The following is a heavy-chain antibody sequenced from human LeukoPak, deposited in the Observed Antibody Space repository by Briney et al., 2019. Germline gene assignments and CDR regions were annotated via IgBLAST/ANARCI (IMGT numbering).Heavy chain of an antibody. Sequence: AASVKVSCKASGYTFTIYAMHWVRQAPGQRLEWMGWINAGNGNTKYSQKFQGRVTITRDTSASTAYMELSSLRSEDTAVYYCARRYYYDSSGYLSPWGQGTLVTVSS. CDR3: ARRYYYDSSGYLSP. V-gene: IGHV1-3*01. CDR1: GYTFTIYA. CDR2: INAGNGNT. D-gene: IGHD3-22*01. J-gene: IGHJ5*02.